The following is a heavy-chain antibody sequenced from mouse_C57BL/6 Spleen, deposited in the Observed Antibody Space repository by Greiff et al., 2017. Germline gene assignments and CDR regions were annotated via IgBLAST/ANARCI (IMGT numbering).Heavy chain of an antibody. CDR2: ISNGGGST. J-gene: IGHJ3*01. Sequence: EVKLMESGGGLVQPGGSLKLSCAASGFTFSDYYMYWVRQTPEKRLEWVAYISNGGGSTYYPDTVKGRFTISRDNAKNTLYLQMRRLKSEDTAMYYCARQLYDYDGFAYWGQGTLVTVSA. D-gene: IGHD2-4*01. CDR3: ARQLYDYDGFAY. CDR1: GFTFSDYY. V-gene: IGHV5-12*01.